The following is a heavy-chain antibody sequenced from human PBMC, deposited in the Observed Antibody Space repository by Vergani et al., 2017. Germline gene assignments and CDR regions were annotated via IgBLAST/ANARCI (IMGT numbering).Heavy chain of an antibody. V-gene: IGHV3-23*01. CDR3: ANESHDFWSGYYVEWFDP. CDR2: ISGSGGST. D-gene: IGHD3-3*01. CDR1: GFTFSSYA. Sequence: EVQLLESGGGLVQPGGSLRLSCAASGFTFSSYAMSWVRQAPGKGLEWVSAISGSGGSTYYADSVKGRFTISRDNSKNTLYLQMNSLRAEDTAVYYCANESHDFWSGYYVEWFDPWGQGTLVTVSS. J-gene: IGHJ5*02.